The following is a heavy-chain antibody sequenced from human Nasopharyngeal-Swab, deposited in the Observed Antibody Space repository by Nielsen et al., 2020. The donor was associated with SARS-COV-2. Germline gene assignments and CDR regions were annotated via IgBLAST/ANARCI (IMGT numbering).Heavy chain of an antibody. CDR1: GYTFTSYY. Sequence: ASVKVSCKASGYTFTSYYMHWVRQAPGQGLEWMGIINPSGGSTSHAQKFQGRVTMTRDTSTSTVYMELSSLRSEDTAVYYCARDRRGYGMDVWGQGTTVTVSS. V-gene: IGHV1-46*01. J-gene: IGHJ6*02. CDR2: INPSGGST. CDR3: ARDRRGYGMDV. D-gene: IGHD3-10*01.